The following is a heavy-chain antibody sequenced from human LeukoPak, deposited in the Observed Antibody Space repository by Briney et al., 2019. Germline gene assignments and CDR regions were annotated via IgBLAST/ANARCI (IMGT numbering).Heavy chain of an antibody. Sequence: GGSLRLSCAASGFTVSSSNYMNWVRQAPGKGLEWVSGIYTGGTTYYTDSVKGRFTISRDNPNNTLYLQMKSLRAEDTAVYYCARGDGYNFFDYWGQGTLVTVSS. CDR2: IYTGGTT. V-gene: IGHV3-66*01. D-gene: IGHD5-24*01. CDR3: ARGDGYNFFDY. J-gene: IGHJ4*02. CDR1: GFTVSSSNY.